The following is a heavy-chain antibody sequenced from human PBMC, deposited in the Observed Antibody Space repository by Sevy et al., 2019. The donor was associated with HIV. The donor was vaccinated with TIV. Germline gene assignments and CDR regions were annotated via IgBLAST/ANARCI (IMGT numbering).Heavy chain of an antibody. CDR2: ISGSGGST. D-gene: IGHD3-9*01. CDR3: ASPSKYYYILTGYYAGYYYGMDV. V-gene: IGHV3-23*01. J-gene: IGHJ6*02. CDR1: GFTFSSYA. Sequence: GGSLRLSCAASGFTFSSYAMSWVRQAPGKGLEWVSAISGSGGSTYYADSVKGRFTISRDNSKNTLYLQMNSLRAEDTAVYYCASPSKYYYILTGYYAGYYYGMDVWGQGTTVTVSS.